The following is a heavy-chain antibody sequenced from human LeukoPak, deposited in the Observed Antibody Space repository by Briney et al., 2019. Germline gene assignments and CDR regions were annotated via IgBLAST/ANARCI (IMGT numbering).Heavy chain of an antibody. CDR3: AREDQQLVQFYYYYYMDV. Sequence: SETLSFTCTVSGGSISSYYWSWIRQPAGKGLEWIGRIYTSGSTNYNPSLKSRVTMSVDTSKNQFSLKLSSVTAADTAVYYCAREDQQLVQFYYYYYMDVWGKGTTVTVSS. CDR2: IYTSGST. J-gene: IGHJ6*03. V-gene: IGHV4-4*07. D-gene: IGHD6-13*01. CDR1: GGSISSYY.